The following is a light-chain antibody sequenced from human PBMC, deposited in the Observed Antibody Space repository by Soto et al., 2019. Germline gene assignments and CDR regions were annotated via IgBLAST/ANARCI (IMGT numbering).Light chain of an antibody. Sequence: VVVTLSPGTVSLSPGERATLSCRASQTVRNNYLAWYQHKPGQTPRLLIYDTSTRATGVPTRFSGSRSGAEFTLTINSLQSEDFAVYYCQPYNIWPLTFGGGTKVDIK. V-gene: IGKV3-15*01. CDR2: DTS. J-gene: IGKJ4*01. CDR3: QPYNIWPLT. CDR1: QTVRNN.